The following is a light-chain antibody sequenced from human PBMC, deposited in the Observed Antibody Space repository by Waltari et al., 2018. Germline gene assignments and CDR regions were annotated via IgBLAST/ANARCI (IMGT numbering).Light chain of an antibody. Sequence: EIVLSQSPAPLSLSPGERATPSCRASQSVSNFLAWYQQQPGQAPRLLIYDASRRAAGIPARFSGSGSGTDFTLTISRLEPEDFAVFYCQQRTNWPLTFGGGTKLEVK. CDR2: DAS. V-gene: IGKV3-11*01. CDR1: QSVSNF. CDR3: QQRTNWPLT. J-gene: IGKJ4*01.